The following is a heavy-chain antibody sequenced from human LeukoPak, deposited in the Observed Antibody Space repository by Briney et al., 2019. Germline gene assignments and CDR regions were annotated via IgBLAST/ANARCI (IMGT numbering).Heavy chain of an antibody. J-gene: IGHJ4*02. D-gene: IGHD2-15*01. V-gene: IGHV1-69*04. Sequence: SVKVSCKASGGTFSSYAISWVRQAPGQGLEWMGRIIPILGIANYAQKFQGRVTITADKSTSTAYMELSSLRSEDTAVYYCAREGVVVAATGLDYWGQGTLVTVSS. CDR2: IIPILGIA. CDR1: GGTFSSYA. CDR3: AREGVVVAATGLDY.